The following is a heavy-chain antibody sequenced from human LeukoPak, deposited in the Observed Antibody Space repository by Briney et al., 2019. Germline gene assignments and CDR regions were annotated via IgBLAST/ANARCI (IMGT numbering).Heavy chain of an antibody. D-gene: IGHD3-22*01. V-gene: IGHV3-21*01. Sequence: GGSLRLSWAASGFTFSSHSMNWVRQAPGKGLEWFSSISSSSRYIYYADSVKGRFTITRDNAKKSLYLQMNSLRAEDTAVYYCAREAEDSSETFDYWGQGTLVTVSS. CDR2: ISSSSRYI. CDR3: AREAEDSSETFDY. J-gene: IGHJ4*02. CDR1: GFTFSSHS.